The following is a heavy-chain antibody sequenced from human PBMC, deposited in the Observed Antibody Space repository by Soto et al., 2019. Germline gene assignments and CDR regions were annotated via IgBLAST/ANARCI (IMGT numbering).Heavy chain of an antibody. V-gene: IGHV1-69*13. CDR2: IIPIFGTA. J-gene: IGHJ4*02. CDR1: GGPFRSYA. CDR3: ARGLLMWYFDY. D-gene: IGHD1-26*01. Sequence: ASGKVSFKASGGPFRSYAINWGRQAPGQGLEWMGGIIPIFGTANYAQKFQGRVTITADESTSTAYMELSSLRSEDTAVYYCARGLLMWYFDYWGLGTLVTVSS.